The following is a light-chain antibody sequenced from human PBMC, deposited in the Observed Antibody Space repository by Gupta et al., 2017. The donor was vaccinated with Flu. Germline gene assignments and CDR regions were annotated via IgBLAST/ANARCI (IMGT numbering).Light chain of an antibody. CDR2: DVS. CDR1: SSDFGDYTY. V-gene: IGLV2-11*01. Sequence: QSALPQPRSVSGSPGQSVTISWTGTSSDFGDYTYVSWYQQRPGKAPKVMIFDVSKRPSGVPDRFSGSESGNTASLTISGLQAEDEADYYCCSYAGTSWVFGGGTKLTVL. J-gene: IGLJ3*02. CDR3: CSYAGTSWV.